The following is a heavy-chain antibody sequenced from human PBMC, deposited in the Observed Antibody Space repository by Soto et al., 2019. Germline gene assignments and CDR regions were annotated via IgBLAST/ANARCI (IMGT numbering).Heavy chain of an antibody. CDR1: GGSISSYY. V-gene: IGHV4-59*08. CDR3: VGGEGPMYYFDY. D-gene: IGHD3-16*01. Sequence: SSETLSLTCTVSGGSISSYYWSWIRQPPGKGLEWIGYIYYSGSTNYNPSLKSRVTISVDTSKNQFSLKLSSVTAADTAVYYCVGGEGPMYYFDYWGQGTLVTVSS. J-gene: IGHJ4*02. CDR2: IYYSGST.